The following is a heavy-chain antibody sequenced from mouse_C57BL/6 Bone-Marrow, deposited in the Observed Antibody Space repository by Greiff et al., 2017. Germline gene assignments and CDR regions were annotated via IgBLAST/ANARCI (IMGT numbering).Heavy chain of an antibody. CDR2: IRLKSDNYAT. V-gene: IGHV6-3*01. J-gene: IGHJ2*01. D-gene: IGHD1-1*01. Sequence: EVKLVESGGGLVQPGGSMKLSCVASGFTFSNYWMNWVRQSPEKGLEWVAQIRLKSDNYATHYAESVKGRFTISRDDSKSSVYLQMNNLRADDTGIYYCIYYYGSSMYYFDYWGQGTTLTVSS. CDR3: IYYYGSSMYYFDY. CDR1: GFTFSNYW.